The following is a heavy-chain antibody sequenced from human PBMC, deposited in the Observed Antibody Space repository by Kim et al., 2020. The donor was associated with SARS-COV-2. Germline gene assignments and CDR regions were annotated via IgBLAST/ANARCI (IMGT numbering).Heavy chain of an antibody. CDR1: GGSISSSSYY. Sequence: SQTLSLTCTVSGGSISSSSYYWGWIRQPPGKGLEWIGSIYYSGSTYYNPSLKSRVTISVDTSKNQFSLKLSSVTAADTAVYYCARHAPMVRGANWFDPWGQGTLVTVSS. V-gene: IGHV4-39*01. CDR2: IYYSGST. D-gene: IGHD3-10*01. CDR3: ARHAPMVRGANWFDP. J-gene: IGHJ5*02.